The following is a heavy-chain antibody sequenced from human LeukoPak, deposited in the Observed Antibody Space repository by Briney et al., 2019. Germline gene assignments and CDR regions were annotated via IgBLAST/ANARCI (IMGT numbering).Heavy chain of an antibody. Sequence: GESLRISCKVSGYSFPSYWIGWVRQMPGKGLEWMGIIYPGDSDTRYSPSFQGQVTISADKSISTAYLQWSSLKASDTAMYYCARSRIAAAGTPNWFDPWGQGTLVIVSS. V-gene: IGHV5-51*01. J-gene: IGHJ5*02. CDR1: GYSFPSYW. D-gene: IGHD6-13*01. CDR3: ARSRIAAAGTPNWFDP. CDR2: IYPGDSDT.